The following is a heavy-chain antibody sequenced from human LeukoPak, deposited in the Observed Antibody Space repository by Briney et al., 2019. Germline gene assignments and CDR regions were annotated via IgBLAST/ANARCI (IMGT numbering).Heavy chain of an antibody. D-gene: IGHD1-7*01. CDR3: TTLAGTTVY. CDR2: IKSKTGGGAT. CDR1: GFTFTNAW. Sequence: GGSLRLSCAASGFTFTNAWMSWVRQAPGKGLEWVGLIKSKTGGGATDYAAPVKGRFTISRDDSKNTLYLQMNSLKTEDTAVYYCTTLAGTTVYWGQGTLVTVSS. J-gene: IGHJ4*02. V-gene: IGHV3-15*01.